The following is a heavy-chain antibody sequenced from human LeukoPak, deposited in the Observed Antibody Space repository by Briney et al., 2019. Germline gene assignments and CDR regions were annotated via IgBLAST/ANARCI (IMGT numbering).Heavy chain of an antibody. J-gene: IGHJ4*02. V-gene: IGHV3-48*04. Sequence: PGGSLRLSCAASGFTFSSHWMAWVRQAPGKGLEWVSYISSSGSTIFYADSVKGRFTISRDNAKNSLYLQMKSLRAEDTAVYYCSVWPLVVVTAPLFDYWGQGTLVTVSS. CDR3: SVWPLVVVTAPLFDY. CDR1: GFTFSSHW. D-gene: IGHD2-21*02. CDR2: ISSSGSTI.